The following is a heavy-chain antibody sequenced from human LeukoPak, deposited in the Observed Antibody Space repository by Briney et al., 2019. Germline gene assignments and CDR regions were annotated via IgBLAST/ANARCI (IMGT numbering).Heavy chain of an antibody. CDR2: INHSGST. J-gene: IGHJ1*01. V-gene: IGHV4-34*01. D-gene: IGHD6-19*01. CDR1: GGSFSGYY. CDR3: ARGNPYSSGWYQH. Sequence: PSETLSLTCAVYGGSFSGYYWSWIRQPPGKGLEWIGEINHSGSTNYNPSLKSRVTISVDTSKNQFSLKLSSVTAADTAVYYCARGNPYSSGWYQHWGQGTLVTVSS.